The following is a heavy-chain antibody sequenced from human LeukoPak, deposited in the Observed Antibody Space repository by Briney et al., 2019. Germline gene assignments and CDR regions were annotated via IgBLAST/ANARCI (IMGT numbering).Heavy chain of an antibody. CDR1: GYTFTTYN. V-gene: IGHV1-18*01. CDR3: ASLKNYYDSSGYLVTDAFDI. CDR2: ISGYNGNT. Sequence: ASVKVSCKASGYTFTTYNINGVRQAPGQGLEWMGWISGYNGNTNYAQKLQGRVTMTTDTSTSTAYMELRSLKSDDTAVYYCASLKNYYDSSGYLVTDAFDIWGQGTMVTVSS. D-gene: IGHD3-22*01. J-gene: IGHJ3*02.